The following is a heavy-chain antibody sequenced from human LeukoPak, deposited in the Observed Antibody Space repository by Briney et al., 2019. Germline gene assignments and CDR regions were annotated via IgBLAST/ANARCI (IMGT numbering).Heavy chain of an antibody. V-gene: IGHV4-39*07. J-gene: IGHJ6*02. CDR2: INHSGST. CDR3: ASTHSKNTPRYCSGGSCYGRDYYYGMDV. D-gene: IGHD2-15*01. Sequence: PSETLSLTCTVSGGSISSSTYYWGWIRQPPGKGLEWIGEINHSGSTNYNPSLKSRVTISVDTSKNQFSLKLSSVTAADTAVYYCASTHSKNTPRYCSGGSCYGRDYYYGMDVWGQGTTVTVSS. CDR1: GGSISSSTYY.